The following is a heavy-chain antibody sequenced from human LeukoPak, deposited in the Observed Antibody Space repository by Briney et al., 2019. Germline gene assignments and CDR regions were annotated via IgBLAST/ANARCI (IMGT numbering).Heavy chain of an antibody. Sequence: GASLKISCKGSGYIFTSYWIGWVRQLPGKGLEWMGIIYPGDSDTRYSPSFQGQVTISADKSISTAYLQWSSLKASDTAMYYCCLDTAMVSFDYWGQGTLVTVSS. CDR1: GYIFTSYW. J-gene: IGHJ4*02. D-gene: IGHD5-18*01. CDR2: IYPGDSDT. CDR3: CLDTAMVSFDY. V-gene: IGHV5-51*01.